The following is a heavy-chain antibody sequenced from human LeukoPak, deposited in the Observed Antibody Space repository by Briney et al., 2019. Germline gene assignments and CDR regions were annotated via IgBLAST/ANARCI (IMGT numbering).Heavy chain of an antibody. Sequence: SVKVSCKASGGTFSSYAISWVRQAPGQGLEWMGGIIPIFGTANYAQKFQGRVTITADESTSTAYMELSSLRSEDTAVYYCARTYEPAGRRHFDYWGQGTLVTVSS. CDR1: GGTFSSYA. V-gene: IGHV1-69*13. CDR3: ARTYEPAGRRHFDY. CDR2: IIPIFGTA. D-gene: IGHD6-13*01. J-gene: IGHJ4*02.